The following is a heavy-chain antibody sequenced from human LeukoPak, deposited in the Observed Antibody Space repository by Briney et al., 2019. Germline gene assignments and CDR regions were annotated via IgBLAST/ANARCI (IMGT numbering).Heavy chain of an antibody. V-gene: IGHV3-7*03. J-gene: IGHJ4*02. CDR3: ARWAGGHYDY. D-gene: IGHD1-26*01. Sequence: GGSLRLSCAASGFTFSNAWMSWVRQAPGKGLEWVANIKQDGSDKYYVESVKGRFTISRDNAKNSLYLQMNSLRAEDTAVYYCARWAGGHYDYWGQGTLVTVSS. CDR1: GFTFSNAW. CDR2: IKQDGSDK.